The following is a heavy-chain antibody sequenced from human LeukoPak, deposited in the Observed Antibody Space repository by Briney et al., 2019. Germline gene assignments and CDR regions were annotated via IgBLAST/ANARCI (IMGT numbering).Heavy chain of an antibody. J-gene: IGHJ4*02. D-gene: IGHD5/OR15-5a*01. CDR3: ARGGVGTTVSTFAY. Sequence: SQTLSLTCAISGDSVSSNSAAWNRVRQSPSRGLEWLGRTYYRSKWYNDYAVSVKSRITIDPDTSKNQFSLQLNSVTPEDTAVYFCARGGVGTTVSTFAYWGQGTLVTVSS. CDR2: TYYRSKWYN. CDR1: GDSVSSNSAA. V-gene: IGHV6-1*01.